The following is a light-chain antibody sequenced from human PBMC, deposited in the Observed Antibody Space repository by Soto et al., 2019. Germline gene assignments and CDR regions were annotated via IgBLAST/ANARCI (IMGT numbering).Light chain of an antibody. Sequence: EIVLTQSPGTLSLSPGERATLSCRASQSVSSSYLAWYQQKPGQAPRLLIYGASSRATGIPDRFSGSGSGTDFTLTISRLEPEDFAVYYCQQYGSQLGQGTKVEIK. CDR3: QQYGSQ. V-gene: IGKV3-20*01. J-gene: IGKJ1*01. CDR1: QSVSSSY. CDR2: GAS.